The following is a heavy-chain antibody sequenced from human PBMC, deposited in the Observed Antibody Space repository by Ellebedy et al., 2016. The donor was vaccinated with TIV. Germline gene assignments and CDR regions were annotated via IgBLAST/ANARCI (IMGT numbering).Heavy chain of an antibody. D-gene: IGHD4-17*01. CDR3: ARDGSTVTTWSDYYYGMDV. CDR1: GFTFSDYY. V-gene: IGHV3-11*01. J-gene: IGHJ6*04. CDR2: ISSSGSTI. Sequence: GGSLRLSXAASGFTFSDYYMSWIRQAPGKGLEWVSYISSSGSTIYYADSVKGRFTISRDNAKNSLYLQMNSLRAEDTAVYYCARDGSTVTTWSDYYYGMDVWGKGTTVTVSS.